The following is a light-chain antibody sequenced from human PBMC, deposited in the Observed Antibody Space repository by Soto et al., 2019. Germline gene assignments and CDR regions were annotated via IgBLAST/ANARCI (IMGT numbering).Light chain of an antibody. CDR2: GAS. J-gene: IGKJ1*01. V-gene: IGKV3-15*01. Sequence: EIVLTQHKGTLSLSPGERATLSCRASQSVSSDLAWYHQKPGQAPRLLIYGASTRATGIPARFSGSGSGTEFTLTINSLQSEDFAVYYCQQYNKGPRKCGQGTK. CDR1: QSVSSD. CDR3: QQYNKGPRK.